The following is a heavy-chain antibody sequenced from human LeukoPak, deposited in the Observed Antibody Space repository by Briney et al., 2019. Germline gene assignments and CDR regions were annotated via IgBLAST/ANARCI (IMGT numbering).Heavy chain of an antibody. Sequence: PGGSLRLSCAASGFTFSSYSMNWARQAPGKGLEWVSSISSSSYIYYADSVKGRFTISRDNAKNSLYLQMNSLRAEDTAVYYCARTPLGFFDWLFFDYWGQGTLVTVSS. J-gene: IGHJ4*02. CDR2: ISSSSYI. CDR3: ARTPLGFFDWLFFDY. D-gene: IGHD3-9*01. V-gene: IGHV3-21*01. CDR1: GFTFSSYS.